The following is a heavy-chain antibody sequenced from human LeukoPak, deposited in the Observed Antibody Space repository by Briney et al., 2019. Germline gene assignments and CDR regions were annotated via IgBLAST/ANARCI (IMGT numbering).Heavy chain of an antibody. CDR1: GYSFTSYW. V-gene: IGHV5-51*01. CDR2: IYPGDSDT. CDR3: ASGYCSGGSCYRPFDY. D-gene: IGHD2-15*01. Sequence: GESLKISCKGSGYSFTSYWIGWVRQMPGKGLEWMGIIYPGDSDTRYSPSFQGQVTISADKSISTAYLQWSSLKASDTAMYYCASGYCSGGSCYRPFDYWGQGTLVTVPS. J-gene: IGHJ4*02.